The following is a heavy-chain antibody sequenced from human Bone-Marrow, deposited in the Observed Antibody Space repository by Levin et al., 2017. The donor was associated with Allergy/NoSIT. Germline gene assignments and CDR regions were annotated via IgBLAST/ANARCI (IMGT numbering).Heavy chain of an antibody. V-gene: IGHV3-49*04. D-gene: IGHD3-9*01. CDR1: GFTFGDYA. J-gene: IGHJ4*02. CDR3: CRVVDYYFDN. CDR2: IRSKGHGGTT. Sequence: GGSLRLSCTTSGFTFGDYAMSWVRQAPGEGLEWVAFIRSKGHGGTTEYAASVKGRFTMSRDDSKSIAYLQMNSLKAEDTAVYYCCRVVDYYFDNWGQGTLVTVSS.